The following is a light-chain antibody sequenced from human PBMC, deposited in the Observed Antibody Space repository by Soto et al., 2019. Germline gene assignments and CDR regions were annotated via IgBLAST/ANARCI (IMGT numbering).Light chain of an antibody. Sequence: EIVMTQSPATLSVSPGERATLSCRASQGVSSNLAWYQQKPGQAPSLLIYGASTRATGIPARFSGSGAGTEFTLTISSLQSEDFAVYYCQQYNNWPPITFGQGTRLEIK. CDR3: QQYNNWPPIT. J-gene: IGKJ5*01. CDR2: GAS. CDR1: QGVSSN. V-gene: IGKV3-15*01.